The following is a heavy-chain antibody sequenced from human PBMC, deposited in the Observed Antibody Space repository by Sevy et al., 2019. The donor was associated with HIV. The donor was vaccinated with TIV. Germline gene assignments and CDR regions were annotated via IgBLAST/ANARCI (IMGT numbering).Heavy chain of an antibody. CDR3: ARGTPAFCTGGVCFNWFDP. D-gene: IGHD2-8*02. Sequence: GGSLRLSCAASRFSFNGYGMHWVRQAPGKGLEWVAFIRYDGSNKYYADSVKGRFTISREDSKNTLYRQMNSLRAEDTALYYCARGTPAFCTGGVCFNWFDPWGQGTLVTVSS. CDR2: IRYDGSNK. V-gene: IGHV3-30*02. CDR1: RFSFNGYG. J-gene: IGHJ5*02.